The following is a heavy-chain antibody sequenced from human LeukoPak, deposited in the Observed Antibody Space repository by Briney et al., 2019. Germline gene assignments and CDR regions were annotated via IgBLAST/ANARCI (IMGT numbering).Heavy chain of an antibody. J-gene: IGHJ6*02. CDR2: IYPGDSET. CDR3: ATWGRNGYFGMDV. D-gene: IGHD1-1*01. Sequence: GESLKISCQWSGDSFRNSWIGWVRQMTGKGPDWVGVIYPGDSETRYSPSFQGQVTISVDKSLSAAYLQWSSLKASDSAVYYCATWGRNGYFGMDVWGQGTPVIVSS. CDR1: GDSFRNSW. V-gene: IGHV5-51*01.